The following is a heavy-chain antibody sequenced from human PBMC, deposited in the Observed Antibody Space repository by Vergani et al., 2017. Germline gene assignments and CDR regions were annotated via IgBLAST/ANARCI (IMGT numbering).Heavy chain of an antibody. V-gene: IGHV3-30*18. J-gene: IGHJ6*03. Sequence: QVQLVESGGGVVQPGRSLRLSCAASGFTFSSYGMHWVRQAPGKGLEWVAVISYDGSNKYYADSVKGRFTISRDNSKNTLYLQMNSLRAEDTAVYYCAKARLAYYYYYYMDVWGKGTTVTVSS. CDR1: GFTFSSYG. CDR3: AKARLAYYYYYYMDV. CDR2: ISYDGSNK.